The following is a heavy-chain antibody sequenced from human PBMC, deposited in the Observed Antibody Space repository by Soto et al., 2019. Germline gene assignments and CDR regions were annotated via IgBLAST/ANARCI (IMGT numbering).Heavy chain of an antibody. CDR1: GGTFSSYA. J-gene: IGHJ5*02. V-gene: IGHV1-69*01. Sequence: QVKLVQSGAEVKKPGSSVKVSCKASGGTFSSYAISWVRQAPGQGLEWMGGIIPIFGTANYAQKFQGRVTITAEESTSTVYMGLSSLGSEDTVVYYCASRGAELDRPGGNWFDPWGQGTLVTVSS. CDR2: IIPIFGTA. D-gene: IGHD1-1*01. CDR3: ASRGAELDRPGGNWFDP.